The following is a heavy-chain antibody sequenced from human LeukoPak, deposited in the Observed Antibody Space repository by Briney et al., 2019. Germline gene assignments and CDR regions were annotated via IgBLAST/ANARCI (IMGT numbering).Heavy chain of an antibody. D-gene: IGHD6-13*01. Sequence: GGSLRLSCAASGFTFSRYPVNWVRQAPGKGLEWVAYINDNGRTKYYADSVRGRFTISRDNARNSLYVQMDSLRAEDTAVYYCARGTEYSSSWDNWLDPWGQGTLVTVSS. J-gene: IGHJ5*02. CDR2: INDNGRTK. V-gene: IGHV3-48*01. CDR1: GFTFSRYP. CDR3: ARGTEYSSSWDNWLDP.